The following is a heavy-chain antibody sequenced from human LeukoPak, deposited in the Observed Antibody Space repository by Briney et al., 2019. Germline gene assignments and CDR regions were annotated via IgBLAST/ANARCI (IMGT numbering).Heavy chain of an antibody. J-gene: IGHJ4*02. CDR2: ISVSVDST. Sequence: GGSLRLSCAASGFTFSSYGMSWVRQAPGKGLEWVSGISVSVDSTYSADSVKGRFTISRDNSKNTVYLQMNSLRAEDTAVYYCARGSKTAGTIYSFDYWGQGTLVTVSS. CDR3: ARGSKTAGTIYSFDY. V-gene: IGHV3-23*01. CDR1: GFTFSSYG. D-gene: IGHD6-13*01.